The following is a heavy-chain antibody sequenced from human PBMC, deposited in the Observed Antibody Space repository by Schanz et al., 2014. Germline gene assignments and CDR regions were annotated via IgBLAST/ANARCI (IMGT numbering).Heavy chain of an antibody. J-gene: IGHJ4*02. CDR1: GFTFSTYW. V-gene: IGHV3-7*01. Sequence: EVQLVESGGGLVQPGGSLRLSCAASGFTFSTYWMSWVRQAPGKGLEWVANIKQDESERSYVDSVKGRFTIYRDNSKNTLYLQMNSLRAEDTAVYYCARVRTIYGSGAMGYWGQGTLVTVSS. CDR3: ARVRTIYGSGAMGY. CDR2: IKQDESER. D-gene: IGHD3-10*01.